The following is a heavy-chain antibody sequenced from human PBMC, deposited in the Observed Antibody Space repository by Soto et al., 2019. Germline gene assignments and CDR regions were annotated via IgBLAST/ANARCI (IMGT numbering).Heavy chain of an antibody. Sequence: GGSLRLSCAASGFTVISNYMSRVRQAPGKGLEWVSVIYSGGSTYYADSVKGRFTISRDNSKNTLYLQMNSLRAEDTAVYYCARDAIVGATDAFDIWGQGTMVTVSS. J-gene: IGHJ3*02. CDR3: ARDAIVGATDAFDI. V-gene: IGHV3-53*01. CDR1: GFTVISNY. D-gene: IGHD1-26*01. CDR2: IYSGGST.